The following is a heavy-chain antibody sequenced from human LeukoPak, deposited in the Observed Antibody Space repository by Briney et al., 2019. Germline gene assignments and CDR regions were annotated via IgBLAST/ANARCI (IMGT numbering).Heavy chain of an antibody. CDR3: ARGRRIAAAGTVGY. V-gene: IGHV1-69*05. J-gene: IGHJ4*02. D-gene: IGHD6-13*01. Sequence: ASVKVSCKASGGTFSSYAISWVRQAPGQGLEWMGGIIPIFGTANYAQKFQGRVTITTDESTSTAYMELSSLRSEDTAVYYCARGRRIAAAGTVGYWGQGTLVTVSS. CDR2: IIPIFGTA. CDR1: GGTFSSYA.